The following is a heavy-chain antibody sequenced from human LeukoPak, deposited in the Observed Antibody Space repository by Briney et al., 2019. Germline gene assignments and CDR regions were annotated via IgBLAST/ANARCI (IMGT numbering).Heavy chain of an antibody. Sequence: PGGSLRLSCAASGFTFSSYGMSWVRQAPGKGLEWVSAISGSGGSTYYADSVKGRFTISRDNSKNTLYLQMNSLRAEDTAVYYCAKDKGYSSGNFDYWGQGTLVTVSS. D-gene: IGHD6-19*01. J-gene: IGHJ4*02. CDR2: ISGSGGST. CDR3: AKDKGYSSGNFDY. CDR1: GFTFSSYG. V-gene: IGHV3-23*01.